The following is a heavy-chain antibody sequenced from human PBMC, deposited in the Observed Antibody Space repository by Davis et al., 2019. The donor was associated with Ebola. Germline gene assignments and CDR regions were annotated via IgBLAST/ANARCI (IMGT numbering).Heavy chain of an antibody. CDR3: AKVTRIGGPIGFDS. CDR2: IKTSVST. D-gene: IGHD1-26*01. Sequence: PSETLSLTCTVSGGSISSYYWSWIRQSAGTGLEWIGRIKTSVSTNYNPSLKGRVTMSVDTSKNQFSLKLTSVTAADTAVYYCAKVTRIGGPIGFDSWGQGTLVTVSS. J-gene: IGHJ4*02. CDR1: GGSISSYY. V-gene: IGHV4-4*07.